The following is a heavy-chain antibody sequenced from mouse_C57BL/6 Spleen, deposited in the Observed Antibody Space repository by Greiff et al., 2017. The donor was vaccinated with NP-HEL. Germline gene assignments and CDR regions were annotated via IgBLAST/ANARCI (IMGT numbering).Heavy chain of an antibody. V-gene: IGHV1-20*01. J-gene: IGHJ2*01. CDR1: GYSFTGYF. Sequence: EVMLVESGPELVKPGASVKISCKASGYSFTGYFLNWVMQSNGKSLEWIGRINPYNDDTFYNQKFKGKATLTVDKSSSTAHMELRSLTAEDSAVYYCARSIYGNYFDYWGQGTTLTVSS. CDR2: INPYNDDT. CDR3: ARSIYGNYFDY. D-gene: IGHD2-1*01.